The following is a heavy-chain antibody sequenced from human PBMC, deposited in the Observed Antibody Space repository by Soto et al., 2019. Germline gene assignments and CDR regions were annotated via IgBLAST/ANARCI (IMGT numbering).Heavy chain of an antibody. CDR1: GDSISNSRFY. CDR3: ARDFFDSSDYTTNWFDP. CDR2: IYHTGNA. J-gene: IGHJ5*02. Sequence: SETLSLTCIVSGDSISNSRFYWAWIRQPPGEGLEWIGSIYHTGNAYYNPSLKSRVTISVDTSKNQFSLKLTSVTAADAALYYCARDFFDSSDYTTNWFDPWGQGTLVTVSS. V-gene: IGHV4-39*01. D-gene: IGHD3-22*01.